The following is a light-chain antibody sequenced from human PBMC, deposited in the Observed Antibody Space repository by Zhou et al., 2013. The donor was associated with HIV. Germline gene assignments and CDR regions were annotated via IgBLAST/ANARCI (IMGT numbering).Light chain of an antibody. CDR3: LQCASYPLT. J-gene: IGKJ3*01. V-gene: IGKV3-20*01. CDR2: GAS. CDR1: QSVTSNF. Sequence: EFVLTQSPGTLSLSPGERATLSCRTSQSVTSNFLAWYQQKPGQAPRLLIYGASSRATGIPDRFSGSGSGTDFTLTISRLEPEDFATYYCLQCASYPLTFGPGTKVDIK.